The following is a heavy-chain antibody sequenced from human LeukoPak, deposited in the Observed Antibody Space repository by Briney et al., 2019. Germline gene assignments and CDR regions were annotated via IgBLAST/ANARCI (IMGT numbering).Heavy chain of an antibody. V-gene: IGHV4-39*07. D-gene: IGHD6-13*01. CDR1: GGSISSSSYY. J-gene: IGHJ6*03. CDR2: IYYSGST. Sequence: SETLSLTCTVSGGSISSSSYYWGWIRQPPGKGLEWIGSIYYSGSTYYNPSLKSRVTISVDTSKNQFSLKLSSVTAADTAVYYCARELVSSSWYDYYYYMDVWGKGTTVTVSS. CDR3: ARELVSSSWYDYYYYMDV.